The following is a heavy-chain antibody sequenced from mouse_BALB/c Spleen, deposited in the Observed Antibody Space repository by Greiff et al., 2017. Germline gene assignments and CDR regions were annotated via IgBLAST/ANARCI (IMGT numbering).Heavy chain of an antibody. CDR1: GYTFTSYT. Sequence: QVQLQQSAAELARPGASVKMSCKASGYTFTSYTMHWVKQRPGQGLEWIGYINPSSGYTEYNQKFKDKTTLTADKSSSTAYMQLSSLTSEDSAVYYCARSGWLLRFPYYFDYWGQGTTLTVSS. J-gene: IGHJ2*01. D-gene: IGHD2-3*01. V-gene: IGHV1-4*02. CDR2: INPSSGYT. CDR3: ARSGWLLRFPYYFDY.